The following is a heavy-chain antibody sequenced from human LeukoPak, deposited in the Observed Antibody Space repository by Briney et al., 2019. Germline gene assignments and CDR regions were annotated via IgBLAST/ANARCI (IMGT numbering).Heavy chain of an antibody. CDR2: ISYDGSNK. CDR1: GFTFNSYS. Sequence: GGSLRLSCAASGFTFNSYSMHWVRQAPGKGLEWVAVISYDGSNKYYADSVKGRFTISRDNSKNTLYLQMNSLRAENTAVYYCAKGPRNVFYFDYWGQGTLVTVSS. V-gene: IGHV3-30*04. CDR3: AKGPRNVFYFDY. J-gene: IGHJ4*02.